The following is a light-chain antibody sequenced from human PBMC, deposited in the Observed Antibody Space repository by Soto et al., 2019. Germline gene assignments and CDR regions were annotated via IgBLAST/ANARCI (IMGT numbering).Light chain of an antibody. V-gene: IGLV2-8*01. CDR2: EVS. J-gene: IGLJ2*01. Sequence: QSALTQPPSASGSPGQSVTISCTGTSSDVGGYNYVSWYHQHPGKAPKLMIYEVSKRPSGVPDRFSGSKSGNTASLTVSGLQAEDEADYYYSSYAGSNNLVFGGGTKLTVL. CDR1: SSDVGGYNY. CDR3: SSYAGSNNLV.